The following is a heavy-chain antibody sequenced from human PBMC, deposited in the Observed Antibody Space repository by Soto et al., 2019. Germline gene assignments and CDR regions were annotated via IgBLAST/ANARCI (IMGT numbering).Heavy chain of an antibody. J-gene: IGHJ4*02. D-gene: IGHD6-6*01. V-gene: IGHV3-11*01. CDR2: ISSGAITI. CDR3: AGQYSSSSVEF. Sequence: QVQLVESGGGLVKPGGSLRLSCAASGFPLSDYSMNWIRQAPGKGLEWVSYISSGAITIYYADSVKGRFTISRDNAKNSLYLQMNSLRAEDTAVYYCAGQYSSSSVEFWGQGTLVTVSS. CDR1: GFPLSDYS.